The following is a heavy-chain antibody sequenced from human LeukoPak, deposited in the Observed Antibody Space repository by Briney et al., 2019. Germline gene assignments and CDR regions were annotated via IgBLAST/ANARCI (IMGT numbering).Heavy chain of an antibody. J-gene: IGHJ3*02. V-gene: IGHV3-74*01. CDR2: INSDGSST. D-gene: IGHD3-22*01. CDR1: GFTFSSYW. CDR3: ARVPSSMIVVVIPNYAFDI. Sequence: GGSLRLSCAASGFTFSSYWMHWVRQAPGKGLVWVSRINSDGSSTSYADSVKGRFTISRDNAKNTLYLQMNSLRAEDTAVYYCARVPSSMIVVVIPNYAFDIWGQGTMVTVSS.